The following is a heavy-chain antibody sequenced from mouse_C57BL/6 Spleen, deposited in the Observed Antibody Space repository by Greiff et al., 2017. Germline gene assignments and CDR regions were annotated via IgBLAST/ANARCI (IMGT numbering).Heavy chain of an antibody. CDR2: IDPSDSYT. CDR3: AKFITTTGFDV. Sequence: VQLQQPGAELVMPGASVKLSCKASGYTFTSYWMHWVKQRPGQGLEWIGEIDPSDSYTNYNQKFKGKSTLTVDKSSSTAYMQLSSLTSEDSAVYYCAKFITTTGFDVWGTGTTVTVSS. CDR1: GYTFTSYW. V-gene: IGHV1-69*01. D-gene: IGHD1-1*01. J-gene: IGHJ1*03.